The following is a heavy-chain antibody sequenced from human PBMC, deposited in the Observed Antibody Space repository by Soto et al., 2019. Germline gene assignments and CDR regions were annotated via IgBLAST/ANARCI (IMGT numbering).Heavy chain of an antibody. D-gene: IGHD3-10*01. V-gene: IGHV4-30-4*01. J-gene: IGHJ6*02. CDR2: MYNSGST. Sequence: QVQLQESGPGLVKPSQTPSLTCTVSGGSVSSGDYYWRWVRQPPGKGLEWIGNMYNSGSTYYNPSLGARVDISLDTSKNQFPLRLSSVTAADTDVYYCDRDRYYGSGTYYNFYYGMDVWGQGTTVTVSS. CDR1: GGSVSSGDYY. CDR3: DRDRYYGSGTYYNFYYGMDV.